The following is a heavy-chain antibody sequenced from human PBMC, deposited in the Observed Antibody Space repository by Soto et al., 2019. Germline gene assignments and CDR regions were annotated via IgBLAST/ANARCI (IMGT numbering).Heavy chain of an antibody. J-gene: IGHJ3*02. Sequence: SETLSLTCTVSGGSINSYYWSWIRQPAGKGLEWIGRIYTSGSTNYNPSLKSRVTMSVDTSKNQFSLKLSSVTAADTAVYYCARDGRELADAFDIWGQGTMVTVSS. CDR2: IYTSGST. CDR1: GGSINSYY. CDR3: ARDGRELADAFDI. V-gene: IGHV4-4*07. D-gene: IGHD6-6*01.